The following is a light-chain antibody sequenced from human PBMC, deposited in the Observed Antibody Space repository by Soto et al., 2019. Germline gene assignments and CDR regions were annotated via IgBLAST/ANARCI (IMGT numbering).Light chain of an antibody. J-gene: IGLJ1*01. CDR1: SSDVGEYN. CDR2: EVS. Sequence: QSVLTQPPSASGSPGQSVTISCTGTSSDVGEYNVSWYQQHPGKAPKIMIYEVSRRPSGVPDRFSGSKAGNTASLTVSGLQAEDEADYYCCSYGGSSNYVFGTGTKVTV. V-gene: IGLV2-8*01. CDR3: CSYGGSSNYV.